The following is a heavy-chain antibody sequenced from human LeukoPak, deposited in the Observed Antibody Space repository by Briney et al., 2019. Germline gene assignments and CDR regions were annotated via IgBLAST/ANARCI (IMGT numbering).Heavy chain of an antibody. D-gene: IGHD2-2*01. CDR1: GFTFSSYA. CDR2: ISYDGSNK. J-gene: IGHJ4*02. Sequence: GGSLRLSCAASGFTFSSYAMHWVRQAPGKGLEWVAVISYDGSNKYHADSVKGRFTISRDNSKNTLYLQMNSLRAEDTAVYYCAKRVDYSSPGGYFDYWGQGTLVTVSS. V-gene: IGHV3-30-3*02. CDR3: AKRVDYSSPGGYFDY.